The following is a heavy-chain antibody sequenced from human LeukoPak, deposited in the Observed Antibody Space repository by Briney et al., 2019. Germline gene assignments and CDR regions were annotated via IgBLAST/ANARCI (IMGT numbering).Heavy chain of an antibody. CDR1: GFTFSNYA. D-gene: IGHD3-22*01. V-gene: IGHV3-23*01. J-gene: IGHJ4*02. Sequence: GGSLRLSCAASGFTFSNYAMSWVRQAPGKGLEWVSGISSGATGLHYADSVKGRFTISRDNSKNTLCLQMNSLRAEDTAVYYCAREMDSSGYGLRMYFDYWGQGTLVTVSS. CDR3: AREMDSSGYGLRMYFDY. CDR2: ISSGATGL.